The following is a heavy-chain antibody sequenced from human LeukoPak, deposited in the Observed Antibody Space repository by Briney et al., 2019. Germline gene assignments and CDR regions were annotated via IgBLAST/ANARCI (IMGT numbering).Heavy chain of an antibody. Sequence: SETLSLTCTVSGDSISSYFWSWIRQPPGKGLEWIGHVRSSGGTSYNPSLKTRVTISVDTSKTQFSLNLRSVTAADTAVYYCARDSHSLDMATPGGFGPWGQGTLVTVSS. J-gene: IGHJ5*02. D-gene: IGHD5-24*01. CDR2: VRSSGGT. V-gene: IGHV4-59*12. CDR3: ARDSHSLDMATPGGFGP. CDR1: GDSISSYF.